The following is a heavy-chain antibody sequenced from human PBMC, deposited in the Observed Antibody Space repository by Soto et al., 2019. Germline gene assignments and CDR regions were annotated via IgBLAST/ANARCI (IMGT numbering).Heavy chain of an antibody. J-gene: IGHJ3*02. V-gene: IGHV1-46*03. Sequence: APVKVSCKASGYTFTNYYMHWVRQAPGQGLEWMGMINPRGGRTTYPQKFQGRVTMTTDTSTSTVYMELSSLRSEDTAVYYCAVDLADYYDDRNTPYNAFDIWGQGTMVTVSS. CDR3: AVDLADYYDDRNTPYNAFDI. CDR1: GYTFTNYY. CDR2: INPRGGRT. D-gene: IGHD3-22*01.